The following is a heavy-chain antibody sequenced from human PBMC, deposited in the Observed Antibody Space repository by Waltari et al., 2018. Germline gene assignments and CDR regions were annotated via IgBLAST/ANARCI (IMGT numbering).Heavy chain of an antibody. CDR3: ARGFWFTTVTTFTWFDP. D-gene: IGHD4-17*01. J-gene: IGHJ5*02. CDR1: GFTLSTYT. CDR2: ISSTGHYI. V-gene: IGHV3-21*01. Sequence: EEQLVESGGDLVKPGGSLRLSCAGSGFTLSTYTMHWVRQAPGKGLEWVSSISSTGHYIYYADSVRGRFTISRDNANNSLYLQMNNLRADDTAIYYCARGFWFTTVTTFTWFDPWGQGTLVTVSS.